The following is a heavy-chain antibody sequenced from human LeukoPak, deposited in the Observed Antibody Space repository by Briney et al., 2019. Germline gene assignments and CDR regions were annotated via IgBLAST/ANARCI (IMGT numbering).Heavy chain of an antibody. V-gene: IGHV1-69*05. D-gene: IGHD3-9*01. CDR2: IIPIFGTA. CDR1: GGTFSSYA. CDR3: ARDQGPIDAFDI. J-gene: IGHJ3*02. Sequence: SVKVSCKASGGTFSSYAISWVRQAPGQGLEWMGGIIPIFGTANYAQKFQGRVTITTDESTSTAYMELSSLRSEDTAVYYCARDQGPIDAFDIWGQGTIVTVSS.